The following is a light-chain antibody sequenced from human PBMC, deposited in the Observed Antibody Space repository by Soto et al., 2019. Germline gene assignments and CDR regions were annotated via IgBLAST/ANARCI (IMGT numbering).Light chain of an antibody. CDR2: EVN. J-gene: IGLJ3*02. CDR3: SSSAGIYHYLV. CDR1: SSDIGGYNS. V-gene: IGLV2-8*01. Sequence: QSALTQPPSASGSPGQSVTISCTGTSSDIGGYNSVSWYQQHPGKAPRLMIYEVNTRPSGVPDRFSGSKSGYTASLTVSGLQTEDEAFYYCSSSAGIYHYLVFGGGTKVTVL.